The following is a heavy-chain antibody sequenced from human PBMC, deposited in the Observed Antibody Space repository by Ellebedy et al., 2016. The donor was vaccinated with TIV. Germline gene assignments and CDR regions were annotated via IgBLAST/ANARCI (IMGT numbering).Heavy chain of an antibody. J-gene: IGHJ4*02. V-gene: IGHV4-34*01. CDR2: INYSGST. Sequence: MPSETLSLTCAVHGGSISSDYWSWIRQSPEKELEWIGEINYSGSTRYNPSIKSLVSISVDTPKKQFSLKLSSVTAAVTAVYYCARAFQYSSGWYFDYWGQGTLVTVSS. CDR1: GGSISSDY. CDR3: ARAFQYSSGWYFDY. D-gene: IGHD6-19*01.